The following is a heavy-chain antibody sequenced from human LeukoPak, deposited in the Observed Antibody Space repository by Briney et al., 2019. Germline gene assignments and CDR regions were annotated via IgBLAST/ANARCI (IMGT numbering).Heavy chain of an antibody. Sequence: SETLSLTCTVSGGSISTYYWSWIRQPPGKGLEWIGHIYNSGSTNYSPSLKSRVTISVDTSKNQFSLKLSSVTAADTAVYYCARGNSGYYDVDYWGQGTLVTVSS. CDR3: ARGNSGYYDVDY. CDR1: GGSISTYY. D-gene: IGHD5-12*01. CDR2: IYNSGST. V-gene: IGHV4-59*01. J-gene: IGHJ4*02.